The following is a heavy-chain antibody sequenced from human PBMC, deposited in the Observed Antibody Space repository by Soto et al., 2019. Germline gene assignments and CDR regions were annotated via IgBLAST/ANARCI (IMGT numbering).Heavy chain of an antibody. CDR3: ARTSLPLGYGMDV. V-gene: IGHV4-31*03. J-gene: IGHJ6*02. Sequence: SETPSLTCTVSGGSISSGGYYWSWIRQHPGKGLEWIGYIYYSGSTYYNPSLKSRVTISVDTSKNQFSLKLSSVTAADTAVYYCARTSLPLGYGMDVWGQGTTVTVSS. CDR2: IYYSGST. CDR1: GGSISSGGYY.